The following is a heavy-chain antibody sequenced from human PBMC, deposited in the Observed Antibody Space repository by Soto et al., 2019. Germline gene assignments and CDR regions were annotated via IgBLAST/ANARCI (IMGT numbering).Heavy chain of an antibody. CDR2: IYYSGST. CDR3: ARGGSYYTFSYYYYGMDV. CDR1: GGSISSYY. J-gene: IGHJ6*02. D-gene: IGHD1-26*01. V-gene: IGHV4-59*01. Sequence: PSETLSLTCTVSGGSISSYYWSWIRQPPGKGLEWIGYIYYSGSTNYNPSLKSRVTISVDTSKNQFSLKLSSVTAADTAVYYCARGGSYYTFSYYYYGMDVWGQGTTVTVSS.